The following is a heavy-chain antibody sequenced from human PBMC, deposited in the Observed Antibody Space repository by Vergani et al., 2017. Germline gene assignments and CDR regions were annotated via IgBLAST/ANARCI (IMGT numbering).Heavy chain of an antibody. V-gene: IGHV4-34*01. CDR1: GGSFSGYY. J-gene: IGHJ4*02. CDR3: TRGGRDGYARNFDY. D-gene: IGHD5-24*01. CDR2: INHSGST. Sequence: QVQLQQWGAGLLKPSETLSLTCAVYGGSFSGYYWSWIRQPPGKGVGWMGEINHSGSTNYNPYPKSGVTISVDTSKNQFTLKLRSVTAEDAAVYYLTRGGRDGYARNFDYWGQGTLVTVSS.